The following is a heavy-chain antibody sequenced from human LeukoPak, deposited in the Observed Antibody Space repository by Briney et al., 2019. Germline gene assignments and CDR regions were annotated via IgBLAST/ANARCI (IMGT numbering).Heavy chain of an antibody. CDR1: GYTFTGYY. D-gene: IGHD6-13*01. Sequence: ASVKVSCKASGYTFTGYYMHWVRQAPRQGLEWMGWINPNSGGTNYAQKFQGRVTMTRDTSISTAYMELSRLRSDDTAVYYCAREGIAAAGTDYWGQGTLVTVSS. CDR2: INPNSGGT. V-gene: IGHV1-2*02. J-gene: IGHJ4*02. CDR3: AREGIAAAGTDY.